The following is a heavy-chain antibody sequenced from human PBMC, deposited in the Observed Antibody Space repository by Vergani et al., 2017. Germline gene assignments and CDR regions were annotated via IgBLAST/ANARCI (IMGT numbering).Heavy chain of an antibody. CDR1: GGTFSSYT. Sequence: QLVQSGPEVKKPGTSVKVSCKASGGTFSSYTISWVRQAPGQGLEWMGGIIPIFGTANYAQKFQGRVTITADESTSTAYMELSSLRSEDTAVYYCARGYSGSYAADYWGQGTLVTVSS. CDR3: ARGYSGSYAADY. CDR2: IIPIFGTA. J-gene: IGHJ4*02. V-gene: IGHV1-69*01. D-gene: IGHD1-26*01.